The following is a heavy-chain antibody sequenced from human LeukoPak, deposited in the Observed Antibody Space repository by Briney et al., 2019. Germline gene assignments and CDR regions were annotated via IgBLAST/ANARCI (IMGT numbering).Heavy chain of an antibody. CDR1: GGSISSSSYY. V-gene: IGHV4-61*05. CDR2: IYYSGST. CDR3: ARGGYYYGSGYYFDY. J-gene: IGHJ4*02. D-gene: IGHD3-10*01. Sequence: SETLSLTCTVSGGSISSSSYYWGWIRQPPGKGLEWIGYIYYSGSTNYNPSLKSRATISVDTSKNQFSLKLSSVTAADTAVYYCARGGYYYGSGYYFDYWGQGTLVTVSS.